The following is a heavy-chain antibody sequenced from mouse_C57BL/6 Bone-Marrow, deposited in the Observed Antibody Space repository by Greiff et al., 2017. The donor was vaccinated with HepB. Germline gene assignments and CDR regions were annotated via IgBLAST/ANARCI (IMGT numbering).Heavy chain of an antibody. J-gene: IGHJ2*01. CDR1: GFSLTSYG. V-gene: IGHV2-2*01. CDR3: ARNLGDYTDY. Sequence: QVQLKESGPGLVQPSQRLSITCTVPGFSLTSYGVHWVRQSPGMGLEWLGVIWSGGSTDYNAAFISRLSISKDNSKSQVFFIMNSLQSDDTAIYYCARNLGDYTDYWGQGTTLTVSS. CDR2: IWSGGST. D-gene: IGHD2-4*01.